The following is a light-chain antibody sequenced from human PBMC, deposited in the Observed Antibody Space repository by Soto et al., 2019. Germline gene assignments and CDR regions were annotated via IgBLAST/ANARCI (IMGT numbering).Light chain of an antibody. Sequence: QSALTQPASVSGSPGQSSTISFTGTGSDVGGYNYVSWYQQHPGKAPKLMIYEVSNRPSGVSNRFSGSKSGNTASLTISGLQAEDEADYYCSSYTSSSTLYVFGTGTKVTVL. CDR2: EVS. CDR3: SSYTSSSTLYV. J-gene: IGLJ1*01. V-gene: IGLV2-14*01. CDR1: GSDVGGYNY.